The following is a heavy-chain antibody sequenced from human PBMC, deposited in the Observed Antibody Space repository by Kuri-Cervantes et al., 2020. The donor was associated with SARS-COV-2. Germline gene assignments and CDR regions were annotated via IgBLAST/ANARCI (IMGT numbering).Heavy chain of an antibody. CDR1: GYSFTSYW. V-gene: IGHV5-51*01. CDR2: IYPGDSDT. D-gene: IGHD4-11*01. Sequence: GGSLRLSCKGSGYSFTSYWIGWVRQMPGKGLEWMGIIYPGDSDTRYSPSFQGQVTISADKSISTAYLQWSSLKASDTAMYYCARRGRPYGNDDAFDIWGQGTMVTVSS. CDR3: ARRGRPYGNDDAFDI. J-gene: IGHJ3*02.